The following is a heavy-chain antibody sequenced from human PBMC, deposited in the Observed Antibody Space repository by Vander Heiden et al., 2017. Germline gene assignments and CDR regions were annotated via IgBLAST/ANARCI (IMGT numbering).Heavy chain of an antibody. CDR3: ARARTTAHDAFDI. J-gene: IGHJ3*02. CDR2: ISSGSSYT. CDR1: GVTFSDYY. V-gene: IGHV3-11*06. D-gene: IGHD1-7*01. Sequence: QVQLVESGGGLVKPGGSMRLSCAASGVTFSDYYMNWIRQAPGKGLEWVSYISSGSSYTNYADSVKGRFTISRDNAKNSLYLQMNSLRAEDTAVYYCARARTTAHDAFDIWGQGTMVTVSS.